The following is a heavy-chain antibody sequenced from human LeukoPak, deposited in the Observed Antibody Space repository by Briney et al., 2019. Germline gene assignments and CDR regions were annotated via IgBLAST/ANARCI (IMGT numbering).Heavy chain of an antibody. D-gene: IGHD3-22*01. Sequence: GGSLRLSCEASGFTFSAYAMTWVRQAPGKGLEWVSSIGSDNKPHYSESVKGRFAISRDNSKNTLYLQMNSLRAEDTAVYYCARGERITMIVVVRGAFDIWGQGTMVTVSS. CDR1: GFTFSAYA. V-gene: IGHV3-23*05. CDR3: ARGERITMIVVVRGAFDI. J-gene: IGHJ3*02. CDR2: IGSDNKP.